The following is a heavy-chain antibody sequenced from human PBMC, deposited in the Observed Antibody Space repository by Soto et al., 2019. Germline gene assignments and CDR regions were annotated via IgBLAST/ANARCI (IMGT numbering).Heavy chain of an antibody. CDR1: GFTFSSFG. D-gene: IGHD3-3*01. Sequence: QVQVVESGGGVVQPGRSLRLSCAASGFTFSSFGMHWVRQAPGKGLEWVSLIWYDGSKKSYGDSVKGRFTISRDNSRNTVYLHMKGLRADDTAVDYCARAAAYYSLWCGYYPSRNGMAVWGQGTTVTVTS. CDR2: IWYDGSKK. CDR3: ARAAAYYSLWCGYYPSRNGMAV. V-gene: IGHV3-33*01. J-gene: IGHJ6*02.